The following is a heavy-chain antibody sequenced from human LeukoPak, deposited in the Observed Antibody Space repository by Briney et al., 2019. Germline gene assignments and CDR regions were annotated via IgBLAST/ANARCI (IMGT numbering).Heavy chain of an antibody. Sequence: ASVKVSCKASGGTFSSYAISWVRQAPGQGLGWMGGIIPIFGTANYAQKFQGRVTITADESTSTAYMELSSLRSEDTAVYYCARRAYYDFWSGYYITRNWFDPWGQGTLVTVSS. CDR3: ARRAYYDFWSGYYITRNWFDP. D-gene: IGHD3-3*01. V-gene: IGHV1-69*01. J-gene: IGHJ5*02. CDR1: GGTFSSYA. CDR2: IIPIFGTA.